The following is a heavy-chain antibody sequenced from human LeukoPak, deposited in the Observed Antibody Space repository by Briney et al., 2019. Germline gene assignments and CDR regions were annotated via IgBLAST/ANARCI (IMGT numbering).Heavy chain of an antibody. CDR2: INPSGGST. CDR1: GGTFSSYA. CDR3: ARDRSSDYSRLDY. D-gene: IGHD4-11*01. V-gene: IGHV1-46*01. Sequence: ASVKVSCKASGGTFSSYAISWVRQAPGQGLEWMGIINPSGGSTSYAQKFQGRVTMTRDTSTSTVYMELSSLRSEDTAVYYCARDRSSDYSRLDYWGQGTLVTVSS. J-gene: IGHJ4*02.